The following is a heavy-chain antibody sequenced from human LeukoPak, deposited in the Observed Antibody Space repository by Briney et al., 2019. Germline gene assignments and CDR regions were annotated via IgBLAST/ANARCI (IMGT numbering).Heavy chain of an antibody. CDR3: ARNQGLTGDAFDI. CDR1: GYSFTSYW. CDR2: IYPGDSDT. V-gene: IGHV5-51*01. D-gene: IGHD3-9*01. J-gene: IGHJ3*02. Sequence: GESLKISCKGSGYSFTSYWIGWVRQMPGKGLEWMGIIYPGDSDTRYSPSFQGQVTISADKSISTAYLQWSSLKASDTAMHYCARNQGLTGDAFDIWGQGTMVTVSS.